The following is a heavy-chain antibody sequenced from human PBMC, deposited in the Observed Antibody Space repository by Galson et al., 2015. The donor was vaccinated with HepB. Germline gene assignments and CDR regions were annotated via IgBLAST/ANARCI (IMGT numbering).Heavy chain of an antibody. CDR1: GYTFTSYG. CDR3: ARRREAYDYVWGSYPPGGVFDY. J-gene: IGHJ4*02. Sequence: SVKVSCKASGYTFTSYGISWVRQAPGQGLEWMGWISAYNGNTNYAQKLQGRVTMTTDTSTSTAYMELRSLRSDDTAVYYCARRREAYDYVWGSYPPGGVFDYWGQGTLVTVSS. D-gene: IGHD3-16*02. CDR2: ISAYNGNT. V-gene: IGHV1-18*04.